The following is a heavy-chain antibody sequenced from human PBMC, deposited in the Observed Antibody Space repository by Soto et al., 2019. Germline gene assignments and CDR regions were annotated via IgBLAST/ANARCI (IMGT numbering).Heavy chain of an antibody. CDR1: GGTFSSYA. CDR2: IIPIFGTA. V-gene: IGHV1-69*06. J-gene: IGHJ6*02. D-gene: IGHD6-19*01. Sequence: GASVKVSCKASGGTFSSYAISWVRQAPGQGLEWMGGIIPIFGTANYAQKFQGRVTITADNSTSTAYMELSSLRSEDTAVYYCAREGDSSGWYGWGRNYYYGMDVWGQGTTVTVSS. CDR3: AREGDSSGWYGWGRNYYYGMDV.